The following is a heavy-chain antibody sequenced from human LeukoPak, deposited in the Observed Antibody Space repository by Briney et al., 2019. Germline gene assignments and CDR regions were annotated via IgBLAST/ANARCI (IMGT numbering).Heavy chain of an antibody. CDR1: GFIFSNYA. D-gene: IGHD6-6*01. Sequence: GGSLRLSCAASGFIFSNYAMTWVRQAPGKGLEWVSIIGGVSESFYYADSVKGRFTVSRDNAKNTLYLQVNNLRAEDTAVYYCARGPNSNWSGLDFWGQGTLLTVSS. CDR2: IGGVSESF. CDR3: ARGPNSNWSGLDF. V-gene: IGHV3-23*01. J-gene: IGHJ4*02.